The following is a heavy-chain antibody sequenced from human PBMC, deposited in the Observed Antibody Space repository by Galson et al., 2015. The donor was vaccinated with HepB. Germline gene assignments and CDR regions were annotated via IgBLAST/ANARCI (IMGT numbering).Heavy chain of an antibody. Sequence: SLRLSCAASGFTFSSYSMNWVRQAPGKGLEWVSYISSSSSTIYYADSVKGRFTISRDNAKNSLYLQMNSLRDEDTAVYYCATRDGYKDLYYLDYWGQGTLVTVSS. J-gene: IGHJ4*02. D-gene: IGHD5-24*01. CDR3: ATRDGYKDLYYLDY. CDR1: GFTFSSYS. V-gene: IGHV3-48*02. CDR2: ISSSSSTI.